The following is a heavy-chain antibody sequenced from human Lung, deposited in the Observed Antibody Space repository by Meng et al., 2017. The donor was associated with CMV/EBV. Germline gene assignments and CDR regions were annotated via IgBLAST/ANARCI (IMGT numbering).Heavy chain of an antibody. CDR3: AKDHMLSYFDY. D-gene: IGHD2-8*01. J-gene: IGHJ4*02. CDR2: IYSGDSST. Sequence: SCAASGFTLSNYAMSWVRQAPGKGLEWVSVIYSGDSSTHYADSVKGRFTISRDNSKNTLYLQMNSLRAEDTAVYYCAKDHMLSYFDYSGQGTLVTVSS. V-gene: IGHV3-23*03. CDR1: GFTLSNYA.